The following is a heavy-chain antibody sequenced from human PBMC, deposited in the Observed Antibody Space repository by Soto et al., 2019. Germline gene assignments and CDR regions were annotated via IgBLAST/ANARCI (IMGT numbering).Heavy chain of an antibody. V-gene: IGHV4-4*07. CDR1: GDSIRNYY. CDR2: IYSSGST. D-gene: IGHD2-15*01. CDR3: VRDCSGGGCYSDYAMDV. Sequence: SETLSLTCTVSGDSIRNYYWSWIRQPAGKGLEWIGRIYSSGSTDYNASLKSRVSMSVDRSKNQFFLKLTSVTAADTAVYYCVRDCSGGGCYSDYAMDVWGQGTTVTFS. J-gene: IGHJ6*02.